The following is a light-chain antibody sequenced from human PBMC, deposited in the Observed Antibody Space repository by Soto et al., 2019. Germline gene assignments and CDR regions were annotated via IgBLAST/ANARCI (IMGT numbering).Light chain of an antibody. V-gene: IGKV1-39*01. J-gene: IGKJ2*03. CDR3: QHAYTPPDMYS. CDR1: ENIRNY. CDR2: AAS. Sequence: TQSPSSLSASIGDRVTITCRASENIRNYLTWYQQRPGKAPNGLIFAASAFESGVPSRFSGNRSGTDFTLTISSLRPEDFGTYYCQHAYTPPDMYSFGQGTKLENK.